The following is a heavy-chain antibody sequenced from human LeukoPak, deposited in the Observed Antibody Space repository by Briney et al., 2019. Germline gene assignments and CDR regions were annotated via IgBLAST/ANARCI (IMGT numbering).Heavy chain of an antibody. V-gene: IGHV4-59*02. CDR3: ATLVYSGSRYHFDT. J-gene: IGHJ4*02. CDR1: NGAVKNYY. Sequence: SETLSLTCSVSNGAVKNYYWTWIRQPPGQGLEWIGNFLYSGTATYRASLDSRLIISVDNSKNTVSLRLFSVTAADTAVYYCATLVYSGSRYHFDTWGQGTLVTVSS. D-gene: IGHD1-26*01. CDR2: FLYSGTA.